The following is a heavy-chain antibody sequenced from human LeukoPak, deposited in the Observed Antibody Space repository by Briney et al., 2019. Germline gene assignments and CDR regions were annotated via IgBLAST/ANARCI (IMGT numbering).Heavy chain of an antibody. D-gene: IGHD6-19*01. Sequence: PSETLSLTCTVSGYSISNNFYWAWIRQSPGKGLEWIGSIYYSGSTYYNPSLKSRVTISVDTSKNQFSLKLSSVTAADTAVYYCARHKYSSGWPPEGAFDIWGQGTMVTVSS. J-gene: IGHJ3*02. V-gene: IGHV4-38-2*02. CDR2: IYYSGST. CDR3: ARHKYSSGWPPEGAFDI. CDR1: GYSISNNFY.